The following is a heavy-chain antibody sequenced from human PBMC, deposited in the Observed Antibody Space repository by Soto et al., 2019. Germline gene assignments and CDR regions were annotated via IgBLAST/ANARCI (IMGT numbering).Heavy chain of an antibody. CDR1: GFTLYNYR. J-gene: IGHJ6*02. V-gene: IGHV3-21*06. Sequence: EVQLLQSGGGPVRSGGSLRLSCVASGFTLYNYRMTWVRQGPGKGLEWVASIYSRPNYIHYTESVKGRFIISRDNAKNSVYLQMNSLRVEDAAVYYCGREKEDEGSSSLRVYYGVDVWGQGTTVTVSS. CDR2: IYSRPNYI. D-gene: IGHD6-6*01. CDR3: GREKEDEGSSSLRVYYGVDV.